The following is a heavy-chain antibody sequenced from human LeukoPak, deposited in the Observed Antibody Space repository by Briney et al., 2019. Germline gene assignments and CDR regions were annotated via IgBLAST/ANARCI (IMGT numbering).Heavy chain of an antibody. D-gene: IGHD6-13*01. Sequence: ASVKVSCKASGYTFTGYHMRWVRLAPGQGLEWMGWINPNSGGTNYAQKFQGRVTMTRDTSISTAYMELSSLRSDDTAVYYCARDKGAAGTPTNWFDPWGQGTLVTVSS. CDR3: ARDKGAAGTPTNWFDP. CDR2: INPNSGGT. V-gene: IGHV1-2*02. J-gene: IGHJ5*02. CDR1: GYTFTGYH.